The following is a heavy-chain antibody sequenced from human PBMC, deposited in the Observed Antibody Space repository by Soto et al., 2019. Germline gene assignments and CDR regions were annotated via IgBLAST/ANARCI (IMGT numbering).Heavy chain of an antibody. CDR3: ANSPRTVTTSYYGMDV. V-gene: IGHV1-8*01. D-gene: IGHD4-4*01. CDR2: MNPNSGNP. Sequence: QVQLVQSGAEVKKPGASVKVSCKASGYTFTSYDINWVRQATGQGLEWMGWMNPNSGNPGYAQKFQGRVTMTRNTSISTAYMELSSLRSEDTAVYYCANSPRTVTTSYYGMDVWGQGTTVTVSS. CDR1: GYTFTSYD. J-gene: IGHJ6*02.